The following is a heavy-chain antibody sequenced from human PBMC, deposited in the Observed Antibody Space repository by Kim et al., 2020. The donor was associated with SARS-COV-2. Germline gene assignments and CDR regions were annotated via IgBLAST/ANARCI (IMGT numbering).Heavy chain of an antibody. D-gene: IGHD2-2*01. CDR3: ARVGLGYCGSTSCYIDY. Sequence: FHGRITITRDTSASTAYMELSSLRSEDTAVYYCARVGLGYCGSTSCYIDYWGRGTLVTVSS. V-gene: IGHV1-3*01. J-gene: IGHJ4*02.